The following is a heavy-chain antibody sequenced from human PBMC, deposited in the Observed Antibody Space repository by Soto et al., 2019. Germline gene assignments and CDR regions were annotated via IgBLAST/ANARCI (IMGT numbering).Heavy chain of an antibody. CDR1: GFTFSSYG. J-gene: IGHJ3*02. V-gene: IGHV3-30*18. D-gene: IGHD7-27*01. Sequence: GGSLRLSCAASGFTFSSYGMHWVRQAPGKGLEWVAVISYDGSNKYYADSVKGRFTISRDNSKNTLYLQMNSLRAEDTAVYYCAKADPTGDDAFDIWGQGTMVTVSS. CDR2: ISYDGSNK. CDR3: AKADPTGDDAFDI.